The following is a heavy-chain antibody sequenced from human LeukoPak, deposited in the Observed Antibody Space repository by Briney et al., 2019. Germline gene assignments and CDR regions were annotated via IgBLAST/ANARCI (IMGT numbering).Heavy chain of an antibody. CDR2: INGYNGNT. V-gene: IGHV1-18*01. CDR3: ARGLDAASGLANFDY. J-gene: IGHJ4*02. Sequence: ASVKVSCKGSGYTFSYFGINWVRQAPGQGLEWMGWINGYNGNTNYAQKSEGRLSLTTDTATSTVYMELKHLTSDDTAVYFCARGLDAASGLANFDYWGQGTLIPVSS. D-gene: IGHD1-1*01. CDR1: GYTFSYFG.